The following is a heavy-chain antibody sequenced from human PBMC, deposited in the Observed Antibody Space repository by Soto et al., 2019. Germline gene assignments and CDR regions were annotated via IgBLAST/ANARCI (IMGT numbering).Heavy chain of an antibody. CDR2: IYSGGNP. Sequence: EERLVQSGGGLVQPGGSLRLSCAASGFSVGGNYMSWVRQAPGKWLELVSLIYSGGNPFYADSMKGRFTLSRDNSNIMLYLQVDSLRSEDTAVYYCARGPNSDCWGQGTLVIVSS. J-gene: IGHJ4*02. V-gene: IGHV3-53*01. CDR3: ARGPNSDC. CDR1: GFSVGGNY. D-gene: IGHD2-21*01.